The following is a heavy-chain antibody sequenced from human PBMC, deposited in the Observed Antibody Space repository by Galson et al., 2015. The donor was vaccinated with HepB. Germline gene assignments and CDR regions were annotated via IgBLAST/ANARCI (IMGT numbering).Heavy chain of an antibody. Sequence: PALVKPTQTLTLTCTLSGVSLSTSGVSVAWVRQPPGKALEWLATIFWNENSDRTPSLKTRLSIPTQTSKSLVVLSLTNVDPADTATYFWAYRTLYTNFWWSGHYFNYWGQGTLVTVS. V-gene: IGHV2-5*01. D-gene: IGHD2/OR15-2a*01. CDR2: IFWNENS. J-gene: IGHJ4*02. CDR1: GVSLSTSGVS. CDR3: AYRTLYTNFWWSGHYFNY.